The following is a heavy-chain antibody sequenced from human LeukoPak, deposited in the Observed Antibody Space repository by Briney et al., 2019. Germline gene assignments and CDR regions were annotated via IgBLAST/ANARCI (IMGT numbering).Heavy chain of an antibody. CDR3: ARALGPGSFAYYYYYMDV. CDR1: GYTFTSYG. CDR2: ISAYNGNT. D-gene: IGHD3-10*01. V-gene: IGHV1-18*01. J-gene: IGHJ6*03. Sequence: ASVKVSCKASGYTFTSYGISWVRQAPGQGLEWMGWISAYNGNTNYAQKLQGRVTMTTDTSTSTAYMELRSLRSDDTAVYYCARALGPGSFAYYYYYMDVWGKGTTVTISS.